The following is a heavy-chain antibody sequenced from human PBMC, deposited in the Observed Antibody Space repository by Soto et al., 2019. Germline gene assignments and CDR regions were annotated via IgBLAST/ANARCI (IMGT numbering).Heavy chain of an antibody. CDR3: ARARPFGVVNYGMDV. J-gene: IGHJ6*02. Sequence: ASVKVSCKASGYTFTGYYMHWVRHAPGQGLEWMGWINPNSGGTNYAQKFQGRVTMTRDTSISTAYMELSRLRSDDTAVYYCARARPFGVVNYGMDVWGQGTTVTVSS. D-gene: IGHD3-3*01. CDR1: GYTFTGYY. CDR2: INPNSGGT. V-gene: IGHV1-2*02.